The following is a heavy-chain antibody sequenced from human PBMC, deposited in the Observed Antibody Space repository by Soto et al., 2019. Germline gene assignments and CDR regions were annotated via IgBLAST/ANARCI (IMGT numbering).Heavy chain of an antibody. V-gene: IGHV3-23*01. CDR3: AKWTNYYDSSGYRY. CDR2: ISGSGGST. D-gene: IGHD3-22*01. CDR1: GFTFSSYA. Sequence: EVQLLESGGGLVQPGGSLRLSCAASGFTFSSYAMSWVRQAPGKGLEWVSAISGSGGSTYYADSVKGRFTISRDNSKNTLYLQMNILRAEDTAVYYCAKWTNYYDSSGYRYWGQGTLVTVSS. J-gene: IGHJ4*02.